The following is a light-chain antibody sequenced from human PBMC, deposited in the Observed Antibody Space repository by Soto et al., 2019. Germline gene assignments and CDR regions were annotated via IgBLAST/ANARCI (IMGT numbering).Light chain of an antibody. J-gene: IGLJ2*01. V-gene: IGLV2-8*01. CDR1: ISDVGGYNH. Sequence: QSALTQPPSASGSPGQSVTISCAGSISDVGGYNHVSWYQQHPGKAPKLLIYEVTKRPSGVPACFSGSKSGNTASLTVSGLQGDDEADYYCSSYAGTNNVIFGGGTKLTVL. CDR2: EVT. CDR3: SSYAGTNNVI.